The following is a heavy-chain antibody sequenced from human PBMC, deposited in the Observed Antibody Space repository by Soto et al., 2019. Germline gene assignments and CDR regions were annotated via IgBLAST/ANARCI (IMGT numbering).Heavy chain of an antibody. CDR1: GYTFYNYG. CDR2: ISGHNGNT. CDR3: ARQPRYSYADS. Sequence: QVQLMQSGPEVKEPGASVKLSCKASGYTFYNYGLSWVRQAPGQGLEWMGWISGHNGNTIYAQKLQDRVTMTTDTSTRTAYMALRSLRSDDTAVYYCARQPRYSYADSWGPGTLVTVSS. V-gene: IGHV1-18*01. D-gene: IGHD5-18*01. J-gene: IGHJ4*02.